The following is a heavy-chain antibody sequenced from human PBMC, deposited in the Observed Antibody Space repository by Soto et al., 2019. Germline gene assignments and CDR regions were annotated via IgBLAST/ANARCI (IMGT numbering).Heavy chain of an antibody. CDR3: ARSGSGSGAFDY. CDR1: GYTFTSYA. V-gene: IGHV1-3*01. Sequence: ASVKVSCKASGYTFTSYAMHWVRQAPGQRLEWMGWINAGNGNTKYSQKFQGRVTITRDTSASTAYMELSSLRSGDTAVYYCARSGSGSGAFDYWGQGTLVTVSS. J-gene: IGHJ4*02. CDR2: INAGNGNT. D-gene: IGHD6-19*01.